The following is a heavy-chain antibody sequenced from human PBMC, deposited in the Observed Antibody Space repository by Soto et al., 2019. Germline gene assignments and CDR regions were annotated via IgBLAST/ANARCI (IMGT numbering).Heavy chain of an antibody. D-gene: IGHD2-2*01. Sequence: GGSLRLSCAASGFTFSSYAMSWVRRAPGKGLEWVSTVSGSGSSTYSADSVKGRFTISRDNSKNTLYLQMNSLRAEDTAVYYCAKSNLYCSSSSCYVFDYWGQGTLVTVSS. CDR2: VSGSGSST. J-gene: IGHJ4*02. CDR3: AKSNLYCSSSSCYVFDY. V-gene: IGHV3-23*01. CDR1: GFTFSSYA.